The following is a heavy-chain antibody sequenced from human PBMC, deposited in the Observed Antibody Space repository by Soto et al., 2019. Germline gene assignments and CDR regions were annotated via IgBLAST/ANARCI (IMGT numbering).Heavy chain of an antibody. CDR3: ARESEDLTSNFDY. V-gene: IGHV3-21*01. J-gene: IGHJ4*02. Sequence: GGSLRLAFAASGFTFNRYSMNWVRKAPGKGLEWVSSISSTTNYIYYADSMKGRFTVSRDNAKNLVYLEMNSLSAEDTAVYYCARESEDLTSNFDYWGQGTLVTVSS. CDR1: GFTFNRYS. CDR2: ISSTTNYI.